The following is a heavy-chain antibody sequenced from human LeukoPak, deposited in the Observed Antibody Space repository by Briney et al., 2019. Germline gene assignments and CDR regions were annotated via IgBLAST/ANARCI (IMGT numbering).Heavy chain of an antibody. V-gene: IGHV4-31*03. Sequence: SETLSLTCTVSGGSISSGGCYWSWIRQHPGKGLEWIGYIYYSGSTYYNPSLKSRVTISVDTSKNQFSLKLSSVTAADTAVYYCARDSVTTFHYYYGMDVWGQGTTVTVSS. CDR2: IYYSGST. D-gene: IGHD4-17*01. CDR3: ARDSVTTFHYYYGMDV. CDR1: GGSISSGGCY. J-gene: IGHJ6*02.